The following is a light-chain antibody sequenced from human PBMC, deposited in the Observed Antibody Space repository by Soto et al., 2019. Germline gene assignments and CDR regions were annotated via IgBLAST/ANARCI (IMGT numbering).Light chain of an antibody. Sequence: IRMTQYPSSLSSSIGDTVTIPCRANQSISTCLNWYQQKPGTAPHLLIYGASSLQRGVPSRFSGSASGTKFTLTIAGLQPDDFATYYCQQYETIAATFGPGTKVDI. CDR2: GAS. J-gene: IGKJ3*01. V-gene: IGKV1-39*01. CDR3: QQYETIAAT. CDR1: QSISTC.